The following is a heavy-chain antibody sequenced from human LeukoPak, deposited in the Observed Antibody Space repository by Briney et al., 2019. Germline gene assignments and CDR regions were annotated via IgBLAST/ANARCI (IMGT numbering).Heavy chain of an antibody. CDR3: AREDQGFWRDFDL. D-gene: IGHD3-3*01. Sequence: GGSLRLSCAASGLTFSSYWTSWVRQAPGKGLEWVADINQYGSEEYYVDSVKGRFTISRDNAKNSVYLEMNSLRAEDTAVYYCAREDQGFWRDFDLWGQGTLVTVSS. CDR1: GLTFSSYW. J-gene: IGHJ4*02. CDR2: INQYGSEE. V-gene: IGHV3-7*01.